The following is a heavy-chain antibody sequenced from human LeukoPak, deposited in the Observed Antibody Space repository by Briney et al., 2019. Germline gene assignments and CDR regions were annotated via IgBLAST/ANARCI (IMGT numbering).Heavy chain of an antibody. CDR1: GFTFSNYE. CDR2: ISSSGSII. Sequence: GGSLRLSCAASGFTFSNYEMNWVRQAPGKGLEWVSYISSSGSIIYYADSVKGRFTISRDNAKNSLFLQMNSLRAEDTAVYYCAREGGGLLLYFYYMDVWGKGTTVTISS. D-gene: IGHD2-15*01. J-gene: IGHJ6*03. V-gene: IGHV3-48*03. CDR3: AREGGGLLLYFYYMDV.